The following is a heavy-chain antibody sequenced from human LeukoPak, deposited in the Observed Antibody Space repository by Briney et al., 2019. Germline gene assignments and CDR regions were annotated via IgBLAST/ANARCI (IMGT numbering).Heavy chain of an antibody. CDR3: ARLESGANWFDP. V-gene: IGHV4-59*08. D-gene: IGHD3-10*01. CDR2: IYYSGST. Sequence: PSETLSLTCTVSGGSISSYYWSWIRQPPGKGLEWIGYIYYSGSTNYNPSLKSRVTISVDTSKNQFSLKLNSVTAADTAVYYCARLESGANWFDPWGQGTLVTVSS. J-gene: IGHJ5*02. CDR1: GGSISSYY.